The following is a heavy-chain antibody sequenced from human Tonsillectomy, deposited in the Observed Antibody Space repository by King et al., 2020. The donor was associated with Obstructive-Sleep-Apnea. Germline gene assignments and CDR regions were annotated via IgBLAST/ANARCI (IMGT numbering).Heavy chain of an antibody. V-gene: IGHV4-34*01. CDR2: INDSGST. J-gene: IGHJ4*02. CDR3: ARRDDY. Sequence: VQLQQWGAGLLKPSETLSLTCAVFGGSFSGHRWSWIRQSPGKGLQWIGEINDSGSTNYNPSLRSLVTISLDTSKNQFSLKLNSVTAADTAVYYCARRDDYWGQGTLVTVSS. CDR1: GGSFSGHR.